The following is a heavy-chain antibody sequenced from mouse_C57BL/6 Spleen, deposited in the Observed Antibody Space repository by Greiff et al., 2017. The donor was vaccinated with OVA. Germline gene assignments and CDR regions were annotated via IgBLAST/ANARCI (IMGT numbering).Heavy chain of an antibody. CDR3: ERGGYYSNHEAMDY. CDR2: IHPNSGST. J-gene: IGHJ4*01. V-gene: IGHV1-64*01. CDR1: GYTFTSYW. D-gene: IGHD2-5*01. Sequence: VQLQQPGAELVKPGASVKLSCKASGYTFTSYWMHWVKQRPGQGLEWIGMIHPNSGSTNYNEKFKSKATLTVDKSSSTAYMQLSSLTSEDSAVYYGERGGYYSNHEAMDYWGQGTSVTVSS.